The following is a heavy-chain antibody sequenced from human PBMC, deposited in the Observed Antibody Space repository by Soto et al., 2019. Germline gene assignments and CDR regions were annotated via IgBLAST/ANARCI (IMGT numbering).Heavy chain of an antibody. CDR3: AREGALKPFSS. CDR1: GFTFSNYN. Sequence: SLRLSCVASGFTFSNYNMNWVRQAPGKGLGWVSHISGTGVYIHYADAVKGRFTISRDNAKSSVYLQMNSLRAEDTAVYYCAREGALKPFSSWGQGALVTVSS. CDR2: ISGTGVYI. J-gene: IGHJ5*02. V-gene: IGHV3-21*01.